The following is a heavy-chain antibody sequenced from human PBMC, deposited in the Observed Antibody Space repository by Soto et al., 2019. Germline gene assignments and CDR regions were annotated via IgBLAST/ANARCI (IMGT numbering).Heavy chain of an antibody. CDR1: GGSISSGGYY. V-gene: IGHV4-31*03. CDR3: ARVLGSCYSDWCWFDP. J-gene: IGHJ5*02. CDR2: IYYSGST. D-gene: IGHD2-15*01. Sequence: PSETLSLTCTVSGGSISSGGYYWSWIRQHPGKGLEWIGYIYYSGSTYYNPSLKSRVTISVDTSKNQFSLKLSSVTAADTAVYYCARVLGSCYSDWCWFDPWGQGTPVTVSS.